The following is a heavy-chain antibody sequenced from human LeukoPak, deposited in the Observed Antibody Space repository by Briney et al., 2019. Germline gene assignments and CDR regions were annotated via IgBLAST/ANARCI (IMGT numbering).Heavy chain of an antibody. CDR2: ISHSGST. D-gene: IGHD5-18*01. V-gene: IGHV4-34*01. Sequence: SETLSLTCTVYGGSFSGYYWSWIRQPPGKGLEWIGEISHSGSTNYNPSLKSRVTISVDTSKNQFSLKLSSVTAADTAVYYCARVTSGYSYGHFDYWGQGTLVTVSS. CDR1: GGSFSGYY. CDR3: ARVTSGYSYGHFDY. J-gene: IGHJ4*02.